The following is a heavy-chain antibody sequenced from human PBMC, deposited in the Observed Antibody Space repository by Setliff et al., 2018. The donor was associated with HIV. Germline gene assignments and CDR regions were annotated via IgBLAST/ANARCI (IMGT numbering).Heavy chain of an antibody. J-gene: IGHJ4*02. CDR2: VYHTGST. CDR1: GYSMSSGYY. CDR3: ARHAAGPDGPFDY. D-gene: IGHD2-2*01. Sequence: PSETLSLTCGVSGYSMSSGYYWGWIRQPPGKGLEWIGNVYHTGSTYYNPPLKSRVTISVDTSKNQFSLKLSSVIAADTAVYYCARHAAGPDGPFDYWGQGTLVTVSS. V-gene: IGHV4-38-2*01.